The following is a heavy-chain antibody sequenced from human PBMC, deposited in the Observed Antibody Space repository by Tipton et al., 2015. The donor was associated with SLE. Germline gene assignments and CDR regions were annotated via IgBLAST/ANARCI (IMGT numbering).Heavy chain of an antibody. J-gene: IGHJ4*02. CDR3: AKQKSGKGTFDK. Sequence: GSLRLSCAASGFMFRNSAISWVRQAPGKGLEWVSSISGGGGVTYFADSVKGRFTVSRDNSKSILYLQLNSLRVDDTAIYFCAKQKSGKGTFDKWGQGTLVTFSS. D-gene: IGHD3-3*01. CDR1: GFMFRNSA. CDR2: ISGGGGVT. V-gene: IGHV3-23*01.